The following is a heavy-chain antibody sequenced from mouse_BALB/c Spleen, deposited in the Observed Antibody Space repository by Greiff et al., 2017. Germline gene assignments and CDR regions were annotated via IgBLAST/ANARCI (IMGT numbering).Heavy chain of an antibody. CDR3: ARSGPSVITTGYAMDY. CDR2: ISSGSSTI. V-gene: IGHV5-17*02. CDR1: GFTFSSFG. J-gene: IGHJ4*01. D-gene: IGHD2-4*01. Sequence: EVQLVESGGGLVQPGGSRKLSCAASGFTFSSFGMHWVRQAPEKGLEWVAYISSGSSTIYYADTVKGRFTISSDNPKNTLFLQMTSLRSEDTAMYYCARSGPSVITTGYAMDYWGQGTSVTVSS.